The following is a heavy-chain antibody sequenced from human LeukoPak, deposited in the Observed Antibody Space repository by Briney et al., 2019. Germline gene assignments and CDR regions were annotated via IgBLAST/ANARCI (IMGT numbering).Heavy chain of an antibody. Sequence: PGGSLRLSCAASRFTFSNSVMSWVRRAPEKGLEWVSTISSSGGNTYYADSVRGRFTISRDNSKNTLYLQMNSLGAEDTAVYYCAKVMGRELRLYYFDYWGQGTLVTVSS. CDR1: RFTFSNSV. V-gene: IGHV3-23*01. CDR3: AKVMGRELRLYYFDY. CDR2: ISSSGGNT. D-gene: IGHD1-26*01. J-gene: IGHJ4*02.